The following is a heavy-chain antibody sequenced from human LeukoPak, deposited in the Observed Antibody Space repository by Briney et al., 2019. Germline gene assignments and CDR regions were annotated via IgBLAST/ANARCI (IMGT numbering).Heavy chain of an antibody. J-gene: IGHJ3*02. D-gene: IGHD6-13*01. CDR3: AKHYSSSWYRSGGGSFDI. Sequence: GGTLRLSCAASGFTFSSYGMSWGRQAPGKELEWVSAISGSGGSTYYADSVKGRFTISRDNSKNTLYLQMNSLRAEDTAVYYCAKHYSSSWYRSGGGSFDIWGQGTMVTVSS. V-gene: IGHV3-23*01. CDR2: ISGSGGST. CDR1: GFTFSSYG.